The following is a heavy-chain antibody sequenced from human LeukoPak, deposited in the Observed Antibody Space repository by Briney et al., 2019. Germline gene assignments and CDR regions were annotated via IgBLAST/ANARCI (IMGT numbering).Heavy chain of an antibody. CDR3: ARGGYCSGGSCYLDY. V-gene: IGHV1-69*04. J-gene: IGHJ4*02. CDR2: IIPILGIA. D-gene: IGHD2-15*01. CDR1: GGTFSSYA. Sequence: ASVKVSCKASGGTFSSYAISWVRQAPGQGLEWMGRIIPILGIANYAQKFQGRVTITADKSTSTAYMELSSLRSEDTAVYYCARGGYCSGGSCYLDYWGQGTLVTVSS.